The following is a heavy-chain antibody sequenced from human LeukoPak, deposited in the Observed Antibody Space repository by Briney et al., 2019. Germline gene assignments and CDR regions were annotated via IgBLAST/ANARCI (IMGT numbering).Heavy chain of an antibody. CDR3: ARDQMVRGVISEWGFDY. V-gene: IGHV3-48*03. J-gene: IGHJ4*02. CDR2: ISSSGSTI. D-gene: IGHD3-10*01. CDR1: GFTFSSYE. Sequence: GGSLRLSCAASGFTFSSYEMNWVRQAPGKGLEWVSYISSSGSTIYYADSVKGRFTISRDNAKNSLYLQMNSLRAEDTAVYYCARDQMVRGVISEWGFDYWGQGTLVTVSS.